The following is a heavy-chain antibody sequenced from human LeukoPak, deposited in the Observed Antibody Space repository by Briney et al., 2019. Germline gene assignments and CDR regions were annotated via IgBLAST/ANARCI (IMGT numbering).Heavy chain of an antibody. D-gene: IGHD2-15*01. CDR3: ARGLILPDY. CDR2: ISSNGGST. V-gene: IGHV3-64*01. Sequence: TGGSLRLFCAASGFTFSSYAMHWVRQAPGKGLEYVSAISSNGGSTYYANSVKGRFTISRDNSKNTLYLQMGSLRAEDMAVYYCARGLILPDYWGQGTLVTVSS. CDR1: GFTFSSYA. J-gene: IGHJ4*02.